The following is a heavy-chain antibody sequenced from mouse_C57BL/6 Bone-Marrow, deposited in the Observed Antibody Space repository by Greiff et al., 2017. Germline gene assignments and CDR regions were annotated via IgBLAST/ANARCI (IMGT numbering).Heavy chain of an antibody. CDR3: AGYYYGSSCVWYFDV. D-gene: IGHD1-1*01. J-gene: IGHJ1*03. V-gene: IGHV3-8*01. CDR1: GYSITSDY. CDR2: ISYSGST. Sequence: EVKVVESGPGLAKPSQTLSFTCSVTGYSITSDYWNWIRKFPGNKLEYMGYISYSGSTYYNPSLNRRISITRDTSKNKYYLQLNSVTTEDTTTYYCAGYYYGSSCVWYFDVWGTGTTVTVSS.